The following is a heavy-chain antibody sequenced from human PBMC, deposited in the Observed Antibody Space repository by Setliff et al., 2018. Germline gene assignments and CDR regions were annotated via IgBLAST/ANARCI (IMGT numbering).Heavy chain of an antibody. D-gene: IGHD3-10*01. CDR1: GHTFTTYA. J-gene: IGHJ5*02. CDR3: AVGRRFGVYWFDP. Sequence: ASVKVSCKASGHTFTTYAIHWVRQAPGHGLEWMGWINAGNGHTKYSMEFQGRVTISSDTAASTAYMQLSRLRSKDTAVYYCAVGRRFGVYWFDPWGQGTLVTFSS. V-gene: IGHV1-3*03. CDR2: INAGNGHT.